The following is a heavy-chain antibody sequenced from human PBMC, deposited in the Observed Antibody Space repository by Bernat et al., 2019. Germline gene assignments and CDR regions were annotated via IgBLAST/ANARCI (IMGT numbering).Heavy chain of an antibody. Sequence: EVQLVESGGGLVKPGRSLRLSCTASGFTFGDYAMSWFRQAPGKGLVWVGFIRSKAYGGTTEYAASVKGRFTISRDDSKSIAYLQMNSLKTEDTAVYYCTRYPRYYYDSSGYSPPFDYWGQGTLVTVSS. D-gene: IGHD3-22*01. V-gene: IGHV3-49*05. J-gene: IGHJ4*02. CDR2: IRSKAYGGTT. CDR1: GFTFGDYA. CDR3: TRYPRYYYDSSGYSPPFDY.